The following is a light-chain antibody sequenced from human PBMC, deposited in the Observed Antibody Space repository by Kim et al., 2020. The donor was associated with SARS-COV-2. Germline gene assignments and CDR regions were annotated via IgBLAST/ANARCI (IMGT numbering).Light chain of an antibody. J-gene: IGLJ3*02. V-gene: IGLV3-19*01. Sequence: SSELTQDPSVSVALGQTVRITCQGDSLRDYYASWYQQKPGQAPIVVIYDGNNRPSGIPDRFSGPNSGNTASLIVTGAQAEDEADYSCTTRASRTNNLVF. CDR3: TTRASRTNNLV. CDR2: DGN. CDR1: SLRDYY.